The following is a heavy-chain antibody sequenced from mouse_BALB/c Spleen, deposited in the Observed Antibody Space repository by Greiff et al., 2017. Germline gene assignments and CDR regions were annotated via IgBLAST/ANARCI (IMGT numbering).Heavy chain of an antibody. Sequence: VQLQESGAELVKPGASVKISCKATGYTFSSYWIEWVKQRPGHGLEWIGEILPGSGSTNYNEKFKGKATFTADTSSNTAYMQLSSLTSEESAVYYCARGDYRYDHYAMDYWGQGTSVTVSS. CDR1: GYTFSSYW. J-gene: IGHJ4*01. CDR3: ARGDYRYDHYAMDY. D-gene: IGHD2-14*01. V-gene: IGHV1-9*01. CDR2: ILPGSGST.